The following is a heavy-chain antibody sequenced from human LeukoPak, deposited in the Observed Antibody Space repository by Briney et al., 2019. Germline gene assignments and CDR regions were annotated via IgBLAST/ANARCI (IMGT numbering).Heavy chain of an antibody. CDR3: ARVQDGSSWYEYFQH. Sequence: PGGSLRLSCGASGFTVSTNYMSWVRQAPGKGLEWVSVIYSGGSTYYTDSVQGRFTISRDNAKNSLFLQMNSLRAEDTAVYYCARVQDGSSWYEYFQHWGQGTLVTVSS. CDR1: GFTVSTNY. D-gene: IGHD6-13*01. J-gene: IGHJ1*01. CDR2: IYSGGST. V-gene: IGHV3-66*01.